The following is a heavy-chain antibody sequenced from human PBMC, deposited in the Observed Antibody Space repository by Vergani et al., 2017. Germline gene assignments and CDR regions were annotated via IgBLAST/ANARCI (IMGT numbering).Heavy chain of an antibody. D-gene: IGHD3-22*01. CDR2: TYYSGSN. Sequence: QVQLQESGPGLVKPSQTLSLTRTVSGGPISSGDYYWSWTRHPPGKGLEWIGYTYYSGSNYYNPSLKSRVTISVDTSKNQFSLKLSSVTAADTAVYYCASSPSYYESSGYTPGAFDIWGQGTMVTVSS. CDR1: GGPISSGDYY. V-gene: IGHV4-30-4*01. J-gene: IGHJ3*02. CDR3: ASSPSYYESSGYTPGAFDI.